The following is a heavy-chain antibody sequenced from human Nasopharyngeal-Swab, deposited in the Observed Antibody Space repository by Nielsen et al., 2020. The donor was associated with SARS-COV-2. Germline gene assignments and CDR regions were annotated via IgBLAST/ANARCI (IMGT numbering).Heavy chain of an antibody. Sequence: GGSLRLSCAASGFTFSSYAMHWVRQAPGKGLEWVAVISYDGSNKYYADSVKGRFTISRDNSKNTLYLQMNSLRAEDTAVYYCAKTASSSLYWYFDLWGRGTLVTVSS. D-gene: IGHD6-6*01. CDR2: ISYDGSNK. CDR3: AKTASSSLYWYFDL. V-gene: IGHV3-30*04. CDR1: GFTFSSYA. J-gene: IGHJ2*01.